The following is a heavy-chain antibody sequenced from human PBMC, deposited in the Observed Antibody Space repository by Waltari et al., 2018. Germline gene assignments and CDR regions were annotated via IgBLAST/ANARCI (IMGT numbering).Heavy chain of an antibody. V-gene: IGHV4-31*03. D-gene: IGHD6-13*01. CDR1: GGSISSGGHY. CDR2: IYYSGST. Sequence: QVQLQESGPGLVKPSQTLSLTCTVSGGSISSGGHYWSWIRQHPGKGLEWIGYIYYSGSTYYNPPRKSRVTISVDTSKNQFSLKLSSVTAADTAVYYCARALSRRAAAGTVDYWGQGTLVTVSS. CDR3: ARALSRRAAAGTVDY. J-gene: IGHJ4*02.